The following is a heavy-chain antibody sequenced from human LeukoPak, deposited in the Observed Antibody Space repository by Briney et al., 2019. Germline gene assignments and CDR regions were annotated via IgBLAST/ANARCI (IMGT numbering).Heavy chain of an antibody. CDR1: GLIFSNHW. CDR3: ARGHYGLDV. V-gene: IGHV3-7*03. Sequence: GGSLRLSCEGSGLIFSNHWMSWVRQAPGKGLEWVAYIRPDGGEKWYVDSVKGRFTGSRDNVKNSLFLQMNSLRVEDMAVYFCARGHYGLDVWGQGTTVIVS. CDR2: IRPDGGEK. J-gene: IGHJ6*02.